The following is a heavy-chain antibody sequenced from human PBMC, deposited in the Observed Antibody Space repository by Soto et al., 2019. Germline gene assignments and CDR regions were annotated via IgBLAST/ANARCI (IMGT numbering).Heavy chain of an antibody. CDR3: ARDLRMGPEHYYYYGMDV. CDR1: GFTFSSYP. V-gene: IGHV3-30-3*01. Sequence: VQLMGSGGGVVQPGRSLRVSCAASGFTFSSYPVHWVRQAPGKGLEWVAVISSDGANKYYADSVKGRFTISRDNSKNTLYLQMNSLRAEDTAVYHCARDLRMGPEHYYYYGMDVWGQGTTVTVSS. D-gene: IGHD1-26*01. CDR2: ISSDGANK. J-gene: IGHJ6*02.